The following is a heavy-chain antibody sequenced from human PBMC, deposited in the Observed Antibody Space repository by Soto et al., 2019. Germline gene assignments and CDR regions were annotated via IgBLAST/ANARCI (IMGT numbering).Heavy chain of an antibody. CDR1: GYTFTGHH. Sequence: QESLAQSGAEVKKPGASVTVSCKASGYTFTGHHIQWVRQAPGQGFEWMGWINFNSGGTNYAQKFQGWVTMTRDTSISTAYMELSRLRSDDTAVYYCAIESLVRRYFEVRYGMDVWGQGTTVTVSS. D-gene: IGHD3-9*01. V-gene: IGHV1-2*04. J-gene: IGHJ6*02. CDR2: INFNSGGT. CDR3: AIESLVRRYFEVRYGMDV.